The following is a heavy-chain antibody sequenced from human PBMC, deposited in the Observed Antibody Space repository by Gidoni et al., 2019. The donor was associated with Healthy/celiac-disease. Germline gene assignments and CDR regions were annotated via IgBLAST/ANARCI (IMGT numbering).Heavy chain of an antibody. CDR3: TTDRIWFGELLDFDY. Sequence: EVQLVESGGGLVKPGGSLRLSCAASGFPFSNAWMSWVRQAPGKGLEWVGRIKSKTDGGTTDYAAPVKGRFTISRDDSKNTLYLQMNSLKTEDTAVYYCTTDRIWFGELLDFDYWGQGTLVTVSS. V-gene: IGHV3-15*01. CDR2: IKSKTDGGTT. CDR1: GFPFSNAW. D-gene: IGHD3-10*01. J-gene: IGHJ4*02.